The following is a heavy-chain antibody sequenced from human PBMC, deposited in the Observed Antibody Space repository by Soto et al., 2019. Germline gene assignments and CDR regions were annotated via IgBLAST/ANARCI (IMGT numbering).Heavy chain of an antibody. V-gene: IGHV4-39*01. CDR3: ARLIAVAGAPGGGWFDP. CDR1: GGSISSSSYY. J-gene: IGHJ5*02. D-gene: IGHD6-19*01. Sequence: QLQLQESGPGLVKPSETLSLTCTVSGGSISSSSYYWGWIRQPPGKGLEWIGSIYYSGSTYYNPSLKSRVTISVDTSKNQFFLKLSSVTAADTAVYYCARLIAVAGAPGGGWFDPWGQGTLVTVSS. CDR2: IYYSGST.